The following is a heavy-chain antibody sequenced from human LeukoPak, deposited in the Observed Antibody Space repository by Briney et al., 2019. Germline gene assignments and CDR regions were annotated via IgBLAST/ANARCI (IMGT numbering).Heavy chain of an antibody. J-gene: IGHJ4*02. CDR2: ISSDGSKT. CDR1: GFIFSNYA. CDR3: ARDSTYWYDSGSSGSHYFDY. V-gene: IGHV3-30*01. D-gene: IGHD3-10*01. Sequence: GGSLRLSCAASGFIFSNYAMHWVRQAPGKGLEWVVLISSDGSKTSHADSAKGRFSISRDNSKNTLYLQLNGLRAEDTSVYYFARDSTYWYDSGSSGSHYFDYWGQGTLVIVSS.